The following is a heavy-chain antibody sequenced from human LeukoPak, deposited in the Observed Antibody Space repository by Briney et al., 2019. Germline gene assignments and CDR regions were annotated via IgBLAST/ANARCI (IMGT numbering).Heavy chain of an antibody. V-gene: IGHV3-20*04. CDR3: ARDYYGSGHDYYYYYYMDV. D-gene: IGHD3-10*01. J-gene: IGHJ6*03. CDR1: GFTFDDYG. Sequence: GGSLRLSCAASGFTFDDYGMSWVRQAPGKGLEWVSGINWNGGSTGYADSVKGRFTISRDNAKNSLYLQMSSLRAEDTALYYCARDYYGSGHDYYYYYYMDVWGKGTTVTVSS. CDR2: INWNGGST.